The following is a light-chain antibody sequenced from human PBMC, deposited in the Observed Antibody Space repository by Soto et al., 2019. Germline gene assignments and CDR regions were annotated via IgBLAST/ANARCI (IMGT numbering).Light chain of an antibody. J-gene: IGKJ5*01. Sequence: DIQLTQSPSFLSASVGDRVTITCRASQAINTYLAWYQQKPGKAPKLLIFAASTLQNGVPSRFSGSGSGTEFTVTITNLQPEDLETYYCQQRKRYPITFGQGTRLEIK. CDR2: AAS. V-gene: IGKV1-9*01. CDR1: QAINTY. CDR3: QQRKRYPIT.